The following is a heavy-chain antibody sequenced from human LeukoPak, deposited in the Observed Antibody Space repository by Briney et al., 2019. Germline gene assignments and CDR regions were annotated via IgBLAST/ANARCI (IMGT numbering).Heavy chain of an antibody. Sequence: GASVKVSCKTSGFTFTDYHVHWVRQASGKGLEWMGWINPKNGVTKYAHKFRDRVTMTTDTSIRTAYMELNRLKSDDTAVYFCARAVYSSGWIDFWGQGALVTVSS. D-gene: IGHD6-19*01. J-gene: IGHJ4*02. CDR1: GFTFTDYH. CDR3: ARAVYSSGWIDF. V-gene: IGHV1-2*02. CDR2: INPKNGVT.